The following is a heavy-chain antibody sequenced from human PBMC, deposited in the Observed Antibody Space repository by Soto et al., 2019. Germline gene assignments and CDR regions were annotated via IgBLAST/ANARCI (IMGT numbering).Heavy chain of an antibody. D-gene: IGHD3-22*01. Sequence: SVKGSSKTSCYTFRSYGVNWVRQAPVQGLEWVGWISRFKGNTNYAQSLHGRVSMTTDTSTRTVYMELTSLRSDDTAVYYCERDWDELNSNSRGHTYSNYWGQGTLVTVSS. J-gene: IGHJ4*02. CDR2: ISRFKGNT. CDR3: ERDWDELNSNSRGHTYSNY. CDR1: CYTFRSYG. V-gene: IGHV1-18*04.